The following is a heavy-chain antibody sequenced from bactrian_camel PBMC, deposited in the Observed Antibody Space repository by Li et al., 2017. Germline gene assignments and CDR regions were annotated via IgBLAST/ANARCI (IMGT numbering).Heavy chain of an antibody. Sequence: VQLVESGGGLVQPGGSLRLSCAASGFTFSIYSMSWVRQAPGKGLEWVSSINSGGDTTYYRDSVKGRFTISQDNAKNTVVSVYLQMNNLKPDDTAIYYCVTDPEGTVVAGHCEDYNWGRGTQVTVS. D-gene: IGHD6*01. J-gene: IGHJ4*01. CDR2: INSGGDTT. V-gene: IGHV3S40*01. CDR3: VTDPEGTVVAGHCEDYN. CDR1: GFTFSIYS.